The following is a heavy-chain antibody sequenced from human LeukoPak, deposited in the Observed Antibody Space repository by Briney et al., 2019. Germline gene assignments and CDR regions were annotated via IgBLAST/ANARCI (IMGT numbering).Heavy chain of an antibody. D-gene: IGHD5-18*01. CDR2: IYHSGST. V-gene: IGHV4-38-2*01. Sequence: PSETLSLTCAASGYSISSGYYWGWIRQPPGKGLEWMGSIYHSGSTYYDPSLKSRVTISVDTSKNQFSLKLSSVTAADTAVYYCARQRTRGYSYGSRVDYWGQGTLVTVSS. CDR1: GYSISSGYY. CDR3: ARQRTRGYSYGSRVDY. J-gene: IGHJ4*02.